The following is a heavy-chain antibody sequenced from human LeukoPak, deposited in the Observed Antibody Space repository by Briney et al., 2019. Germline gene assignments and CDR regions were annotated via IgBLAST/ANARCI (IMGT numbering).Heavy chain of an antibody. J-gene: IGHJ3*02. Sequence: NTGGSLRLSCAASGFTFSDYYMSWIRQAPGKGLEWVSYISSSGSTIYYADSVKGRFTISRDNAKNSLYLQMNSLRAEDTAVYFCARDPSGSSRSPLVYAFDIWGQGTMVTVSS. D-gene: IGHD6-6*01. V-gene: IGHV3-11*04. CDR1: GFTFSDYY. CDR2: ISSSGSTI. CDR3: ARDPSGSSRSPLVYAFDI.